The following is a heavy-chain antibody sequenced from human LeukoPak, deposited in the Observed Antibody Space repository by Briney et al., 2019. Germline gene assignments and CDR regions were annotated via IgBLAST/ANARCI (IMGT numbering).Heavy chain of an antibody. Sequence: SETLSLTCTVSGGSISIYYWNWIRQPVGKGPEWIGRFHSSGSTNYNPSLKSRVTMSVDTSKNQFSLRLIFLTAADTAVYYCARGLDQYYFDYWGQGTLVTVSS. CDR1: GGSISIYY. V-gene: IGHV4-4*07. D-gene: IGHD3/OR15-3a*01. CDR3: ARGLDQYYFDY. J-gene: IGHJ4*02. CDR2: FHSSGST.